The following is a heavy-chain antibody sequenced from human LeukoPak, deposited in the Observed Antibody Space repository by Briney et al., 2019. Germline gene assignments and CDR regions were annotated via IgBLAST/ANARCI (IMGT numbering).Heavy chain of an antibody. CDR1: GGTFSSYA. D-gene: IGHD5-24*01. J-gene: IGHJ4*02. CDR3: ATGERWLPFDY. V-gene: IGHV1-69*06. Sequence: SVKVSCKASGGTFSSYAISWVRQAPGQGLEWMGGIIPIFGTANYAQKFQGRVTMTEDTSTDTAYMELSSLRSEDTAVYYCATGERWLPFDYWGQGTLVTVSS. CDR2: IIPIFGTA.